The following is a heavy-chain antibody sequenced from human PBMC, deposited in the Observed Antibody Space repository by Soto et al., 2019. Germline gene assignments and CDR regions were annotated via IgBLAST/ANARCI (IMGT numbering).Heavy chain of an antibody. CDR2: ISPYTGNT. CDR1: GYIFVTYG. V-gene: IGHV1-18*01. D-gene: IGHD3-16*01. J-gene: IGHJ6*02. Sequence: PSVQVSCKASGYIFVTYGIAWVRQAPGQGLEWMGWISPYTGNTHSATKVQGRLTMTTDTSTSTAYMDLGSLTSDDTAVYYCVMVDNYVTPTPQDVWGQGTTVTVSS. CDR3: VMVDNYVTPTPQDV.